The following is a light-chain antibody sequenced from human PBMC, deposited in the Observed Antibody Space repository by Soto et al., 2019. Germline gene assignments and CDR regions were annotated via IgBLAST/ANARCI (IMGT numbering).Light chain of an antibody. J-gene: IGKJ3*01. CDR1: QSVSSN. V-gene: IGKV3-15*01. CDR3: QQYNNWPRGFT. Sequence: EIVMTQSPATLSVSPGERATLSCRASQSVSSNLAWYQQKPGQAPRLLIYGASTRATGIPARFSGSGSGTEFTLSISSLQSEDFAVYYCQQYNNWPRGFTCGPGTKVDIK. CDR2: GAS.